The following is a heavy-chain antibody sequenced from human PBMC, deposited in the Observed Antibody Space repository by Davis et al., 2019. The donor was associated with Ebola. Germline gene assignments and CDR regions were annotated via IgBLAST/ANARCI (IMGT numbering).Heavy chain of an antibody. J-gene: IGHJ5*02. D-gene: IGHD1-26*01. CDR1: GGSISSYY. CDR3: ARARVGATTSWFDP. CDR2: IYYSGST. V-gene: IGHV4-59*01. Sequence: GSLRLSCTVPGGSISSYYWSWIRQPPGKGLEWIGYIYYSGSTNYNPSLKSRVTISVDTSKNQFSLKLSSVTAADPAVYYCARARVGATTSWFDPWGQETLVTVSS.